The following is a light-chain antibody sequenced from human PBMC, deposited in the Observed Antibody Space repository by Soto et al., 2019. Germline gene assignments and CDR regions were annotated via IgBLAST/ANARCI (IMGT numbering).Light chain of an antibody. V-gene: IGKV3D-15*01. CDR2: EAS. J-gene: IGKJ1*01. CDR1: ETISNN. Sequence: EIVMTQSPATLSMSPGERATLSCRARETISNNLVWYQQKPGQAPRLLTHEASTRATGIPARFSGSGSGTEFTLTISSLQSEDFAVYYCQQYKNWPRTFGQGTKVEIK. CDR3: QQYKNWPRT.